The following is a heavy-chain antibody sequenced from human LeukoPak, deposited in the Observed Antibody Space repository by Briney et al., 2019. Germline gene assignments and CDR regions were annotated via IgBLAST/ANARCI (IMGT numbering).Heavy chain of an antibody. Sequence: LAGGSLRLSCAASVFAFSSSSMNWVRQAPGKGLEWVSSINWNGGTRGYADSVKGRFTISRDNAKNSLYLQVNSLRAEDTALYYCARVIVGATTGYYYYYMDVWGKGTTVTVSS. V-gene: IGHV3-20*04. J-gene: IGHJ6*03. D-gene: IGHD1-26*01. CDR3: ARVIVGATTGYYYYYMDV. CDR1: VFAFSSSS. CDR2: INWNGGTR.